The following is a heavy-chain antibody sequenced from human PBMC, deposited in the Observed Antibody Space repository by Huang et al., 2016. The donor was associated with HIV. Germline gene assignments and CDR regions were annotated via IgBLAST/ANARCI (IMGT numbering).Heavy chain of an antibody. CDR3: ARAPHYGSGSYYY. CDR2: ITHSGST. J-gene: IGHJ4*02. Sequence: QVQLHQWGAGLLKPSETLSLTCAVYGGSFSGYYWSWIRHHQGKGLEGIGEITHSGSTNYNPSLKSRVTISEETSKSHFSLKLSSVTAADTAGYYCARAPHYGSGSYYYWGQGTLVTVSS. V-gene: IGHV4-34*01. D-gene: IGHD3-10*01. CDR1: GGSFSGYY.